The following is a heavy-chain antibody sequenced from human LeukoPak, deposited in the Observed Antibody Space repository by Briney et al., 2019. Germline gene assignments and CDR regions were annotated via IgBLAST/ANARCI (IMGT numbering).Heavy chain of an antibody. Sequence: GGSLRLSCAASGFTFSSYAMSWVRQAPGKGLEWVSAISGSGGSTYYADSVKGRFTISRDNAKNTLFLQMNSLRADDTAVYYCARDHIDLDMDVWGKGTTVTVSS. D-gene: IGHD5-24*01. CDR2: ISGSGGST. V-gene: IGHV3-23*01. CDR1: GFTFSSYA. J-gene: IGHJ6*03. CDR3: ARDHIDLDMDV.